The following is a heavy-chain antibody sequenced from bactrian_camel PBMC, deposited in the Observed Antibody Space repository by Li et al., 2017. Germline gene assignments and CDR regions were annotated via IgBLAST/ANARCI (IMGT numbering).Heavy chain of an antibody. CDR1: GNVHNDIC. J-gene: IGHJ6*01. D-gene: IGHD5*01. Sequence: HVQLVESGGGSVQAGGSLKLSCAASGNVHNDICFGWFRQTPDGGRQKVATTYTRGPITEYADFAKGRPCISHYPNNTVYLQMDALKPEDTAMYYCAATMGDYALGVPLSPGGCEETDFGWWGHGTQVTVS. V-gene: IGHV3S54*01. CDR2: TYTRGPIT. CDR3: AATMGDYALGVPLSPGGCEETDFGW.